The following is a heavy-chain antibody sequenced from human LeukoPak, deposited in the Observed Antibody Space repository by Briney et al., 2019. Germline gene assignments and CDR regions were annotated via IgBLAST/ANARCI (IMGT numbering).Heavy chain of an antibody. CDR3: ARVGGLYYGSGSYYCFDY. J-gene: IGHJ4*02. CDR1: GYTFTGYY. Sequence: ASVKVSCTASGYTFTGYYMHWVRQAPGKGLEWMGGINPDGGGKNYAQKFKGRVTMTRDTSINTPYMELTRLRSEDTAVYYCARVGGLYYGSGSYYCFDYWGQGTLVTVSS. CDR2: INPDGGGK. D-gene: IGHD3-10*01. V-gene: IGHV1-2*02.